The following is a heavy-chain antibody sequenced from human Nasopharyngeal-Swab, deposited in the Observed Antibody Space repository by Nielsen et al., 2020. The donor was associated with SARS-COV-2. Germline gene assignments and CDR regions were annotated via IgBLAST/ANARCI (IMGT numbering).Heavy chain of an antibody. CDR3: ARDSAAAGTVFDY. Sequence: GASLKISCAASGFTFSDYYMSWIRQAPGKGLEWVSYISSSSSYTNYADSVKGRFTISRDNAKSSLYLQMNSLRAEDTAVYYCARDSAAAGTVFDYWGQGTLVTVSS. CDR1: GFTFSDYY. CDR2: ISSSSSYT. D-gene: IGHD6-13*01. V-gene: IGHV3-11*06. J-gene: IGHJ4*02.